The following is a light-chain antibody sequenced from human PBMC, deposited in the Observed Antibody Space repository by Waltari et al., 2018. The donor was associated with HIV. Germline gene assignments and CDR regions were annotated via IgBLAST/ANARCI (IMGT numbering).Light chain of an antibody. CDR2: AAS. Sequence: PGERVTLSCRASQSVGSHLAWYQQKPGQAPRLLIYAASARATGIPARFSGSASGTEFTLTISSLQSEDFAVYYCQHYNNWPPMYTFGQGTKLEIK. CDR3: QHYNNWPPMYT. CDR1: QSVGSH. J-gene: IGKJ2*01. V-gene: IGKV3-15*01.